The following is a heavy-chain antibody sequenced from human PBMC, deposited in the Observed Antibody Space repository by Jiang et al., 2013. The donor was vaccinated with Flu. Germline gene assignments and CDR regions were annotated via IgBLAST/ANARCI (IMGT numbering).Heavy chain of an antibody. CDR1: GGSITSSANY. D-gene: IGHD1-20*01. Sequence: GSGLVKPSETLSLTCSVSGGSITSSANYWGWVRQAPGKSLEWISSIHFRGSTYYTPSLQSRLTIALDASKNQFSLTLSSVTAADTAVYYCARHLPSILLEAFDIWGPRTTVTVSS. CDR3: ARHLPSILLEAFDI. J-gene: IGHJ3*02. CDR2: IHFRGST. V-gene: IGHV4-39*01.